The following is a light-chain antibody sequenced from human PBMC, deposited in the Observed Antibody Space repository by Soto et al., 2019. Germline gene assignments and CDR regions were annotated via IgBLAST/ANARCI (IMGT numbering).Light chain of an antibody. Sequence: EIVMTQSPATLSVSPGERATLSCRASQSVSNTLAWYQQKPGQAPRLLMYGASIRATGIPARFSGGGSGTQFTLTISSLQSEDFAVNYCQQYDNWPYTFGQGTKVDIK. CDR2: GAS. V-gene: IGKV3-15*01. J-gene: IGKJ2*01. CDR3: QQYDNWPYT. CDR1: QSVSNT.